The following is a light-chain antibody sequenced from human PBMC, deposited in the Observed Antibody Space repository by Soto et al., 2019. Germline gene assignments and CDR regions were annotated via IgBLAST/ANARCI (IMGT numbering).Light chain of an antibody. CDR3: QQYNDWPPWT. J-gene: IGKJ1*01. V-gene: IGKV3-20*01. Sequence: EIVLTQSPGTLSLSPGERATLSCRASQSVSSSYLAWYQQKPGQAPRLLIYGASSRATGIPDRFSGSGSGRDFKLTISSLQSEDFAVYYCQQYNDWPPWTFGQGTKVDIK. CDR2: GAS. CDR1: QSVSSSY.